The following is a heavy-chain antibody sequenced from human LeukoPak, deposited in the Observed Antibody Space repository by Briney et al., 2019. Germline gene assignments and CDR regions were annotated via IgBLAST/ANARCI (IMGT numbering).Heavy chain of an antibody. CDR2: IWYDGSNK. Sequence: TGGSLRLSCAASGFTFSSYGMHWVRQAPGKGLEWVAVIWYDGSNKYCADSVKGRFTISRDNSKNTLYLQMNSLRAEDTAVYYCARVSGTVAGPFDYWGQGTLVTVSS. V-gene: IGHV3-33*01. D-gene: IGHD6-19*01. J-gene: IGHJ4*02. CDR3: ARVSGTVAGPFDY. CDR1: GFTFSSYG.